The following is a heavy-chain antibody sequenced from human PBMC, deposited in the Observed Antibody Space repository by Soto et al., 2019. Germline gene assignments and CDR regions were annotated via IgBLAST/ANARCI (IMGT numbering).Heavy chain of an antibody. Sequence: QVQLQQWGAGLLKPSETLSLTCAVYGGSFSGYYWSWIRQPPGKGLEGIGAINHRGTTNYNPSHKTPATITLDTSKNQFCLNLSSVTAADTAVYSCARGRNYDYVWGSARTIDVWGQGTTDTVSS. CDR3: ARGRNYDYVWGSARTIDV. V-gene: IGHV4-34*01. CDR1: GGSFSGYY. CDR2: INHRGTT. D-gene: IGHD3-16*01. J-gene: IGHJ6*02.